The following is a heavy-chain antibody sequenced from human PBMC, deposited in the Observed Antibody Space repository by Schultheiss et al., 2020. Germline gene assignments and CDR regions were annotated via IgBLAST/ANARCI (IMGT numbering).Heavy chain of an antibody. Sequence: GSLRLSCTVSGYSISSGYYWGWIRQPPGKGLEWIGSIYYSGSTYYNPSLKSRVTISVDTSKNQFSLKLSSVTAADTAVYYCARHTLPTTSGMDVWGQGTTVTVSS. D-gene: IGHD4-17*01. CDR1: GYSISSGYY. CDR3: ARHTLPTTSGMDV. J-gene: IGHJ6*02. CDR2: IYYSGST. V-gene: IGHV4-38-2*02.